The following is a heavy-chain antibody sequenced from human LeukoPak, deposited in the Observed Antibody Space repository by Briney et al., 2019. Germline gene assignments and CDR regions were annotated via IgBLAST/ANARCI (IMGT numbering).Heavy chain of an antibody. CDR1: GGSISSYY. Sequence: SETLSLTCTVSGGSISSYYWSWIRQPPGKGLEWIGYIHYSGTTNYNPSLKSRVSISLDTSKNQFSLKVISVTATDTAVYYCARMTGAWFDPWGQGTLVTVSS. CDR2: IHYSGTT. CDR3: ARMTGAWFDP. V-gene: IGHV4-59*01. J-gene: IGHJ5*02. D-gene: IGHD3-9*01.